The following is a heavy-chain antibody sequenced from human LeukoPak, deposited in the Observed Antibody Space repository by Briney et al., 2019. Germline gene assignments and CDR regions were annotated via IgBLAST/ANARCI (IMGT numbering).Heavy chain of an antibody. D-gene: IGHD3-10*01. CDR1: SGSISSYY. CDR3: ARESNYHGSGTGWFDP. CDR2: IYYSGRT. J-gene: IGHJ5*02. V-gene: IGHV4-59*01. Sequence: PSETLSLTCSVSSGSISSYYWSWIRQPPGKGLEWIGYIYYSGRTSYNPSLKSRVTISVDTSKNHFSLTLSSVTAADTAVYYCARESNYHGSGTGWFDPWGQGTLVTVSS.